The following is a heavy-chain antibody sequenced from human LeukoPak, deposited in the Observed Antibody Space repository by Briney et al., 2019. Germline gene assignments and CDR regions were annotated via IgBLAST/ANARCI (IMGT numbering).Heavy chain of an antibody. J-gene: IGHJ4*02. D-gene: IGHD4-17*01. V-gene: IGHV3-21*01. Sequence: GGSLRLSCEASGFTFTTYSMTCVRQAPGKGLEWVSIISSGSSAIFSADALKGRFTISRDDAKNLLYLDMNSLRAEDTAVYYCARGHTAVTRHFDFWGQGTLVTVSS. CDR2: ISSGSSAI. CDR3: ARGHTAVTRHFDF. CDR1: GFTFTTYS.